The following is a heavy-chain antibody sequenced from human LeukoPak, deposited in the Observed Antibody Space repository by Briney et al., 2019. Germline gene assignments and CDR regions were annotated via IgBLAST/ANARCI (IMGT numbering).Heavy chain of an antibody. V-gene: IGHV5-51*01. CDR1: GHDFSANW. D-gene: IGHD6-13*01. CDR2: IYCGGSDT. J-gene: IGHJ1*01. Sequence: GESLKISCKASGHDFSANWIGWVRQMPGKGLEWMGVIYCGGSDTRYSSSFQGQVTFSVDKSINTVYLQWTSLKASDTAMYYCARHGGGNSWPFQHWGQGTLVTVSS. CDR3: ARHGGGNSWPFQH.